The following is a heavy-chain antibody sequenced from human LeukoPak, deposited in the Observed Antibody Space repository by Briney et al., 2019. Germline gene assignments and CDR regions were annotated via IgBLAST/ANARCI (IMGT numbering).Heavy chain of an antibody. V-gene: IGHV3-7*03. Sequence: GGSLRLSCAASGFTFSSYWMSWVRQAPGKGLEWVANIKQDGSEKYYVDSVKGRFTISRDNAKNSLYLQMNSLRAGDTAVYYCAKDRGGIVVVVAATADYWGQGTLVTVSS. CDR2: IKQDGSEK. CDR3: AKDRGGIVVVVAATADY. D-gene: IGHD2-15*01. J-gene: IGHJ4*02. CDR1: GFTFSSYW.